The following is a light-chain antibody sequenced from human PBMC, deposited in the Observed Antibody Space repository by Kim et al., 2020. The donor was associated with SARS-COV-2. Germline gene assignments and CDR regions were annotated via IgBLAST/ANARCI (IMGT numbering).Light chain of an antibody. V-gene: IGKV3-20*01. CDR1: QTSNRHY. Sequence: SPGERATHSCRARQTSNRHYLAWYQHKPGQAPRLLIYGISTRATGIPDRFSGSGSGTDFTLTISRLEPEDFAVYFCQHYGSSPLAFGGGTKVDIK. CDR3: QHYGSSPLA. J-gene: IGKJ4*01. CDR2: GIS.